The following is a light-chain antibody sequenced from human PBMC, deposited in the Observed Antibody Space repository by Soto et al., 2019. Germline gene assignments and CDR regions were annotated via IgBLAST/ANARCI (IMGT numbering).Light chain of an antibody. V-gene: IGKV1-5*03. CDR1: QSISSW. Sequence: DIQMTQSPSTLSASVGDRVTITCRASQSISSWLAWYQHKPGKAPKLLIYKPSSLESGVPSRVSGSGSGTEFTLTISSLQPDDFATYYCQQYNSYPLTFGGGTKVETK. CDR2: KPS. J-gene: IGKJ4*01. CDR3: QQYNSYPLT.